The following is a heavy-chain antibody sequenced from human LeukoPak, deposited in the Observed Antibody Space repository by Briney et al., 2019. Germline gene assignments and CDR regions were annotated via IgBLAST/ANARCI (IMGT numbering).Heavy chain of an antibody. CDR2: INHSGST. V-gene: IGHV4-34*01. CDR1: GGSISGYY. Sequence: SETLSLTCTVSGGSISGYYWSWIRQPPGKGLEWIGEINHSGSTNYNPSLKSRVTISVDTSKNQFSLKLSSVTAADTAVYYCARGETPDYWGQGTLVTVSS. J-gene: IGHJ4*02. CDR3: ARGETPDY.